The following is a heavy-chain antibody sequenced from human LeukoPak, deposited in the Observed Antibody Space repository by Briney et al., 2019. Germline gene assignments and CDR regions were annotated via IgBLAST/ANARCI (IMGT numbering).Heavy chain of an antibody. V-gene: IGHV4-31*03. CDR3: ARQYSSSWYWFDP. CDR2: IYYSGST. J-gene: IGHJ5*02. CDR1: GGSISSGGYY. Sequence: SETLSLTCTVSGGSISSGGYYWSWIRQHPGKGLEWIGYIYYSGSTYYNPSLKSRVTISVDTSKNQFSLKLSSVTAADTAVYYCARQYSSSWYWFDPWGRGTLVTVSS. D-gene: IGHD6-13*01.